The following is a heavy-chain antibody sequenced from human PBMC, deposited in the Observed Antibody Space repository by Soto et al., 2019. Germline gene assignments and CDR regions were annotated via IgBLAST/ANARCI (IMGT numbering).Heavy chain of an antibody. V-gene: IGHV1-24*01. CDR2: FDPEDGET. CDR3: ATDGSGYSYGRNFDY. J-gene: IGHJ4*02. Sequence: ASVKVPCKVSGYTLTELSMHWVRQAPGKGLEWMGGFDPEDGETIYAQKFQGRVTMTEDTSTDTAYMELSSLRSEDTAVYYCATDGSGYSYGRNFDYWGQGTLVTVSS. D-gene: IGHD5-18*01. CDR1: GYTLTELS.